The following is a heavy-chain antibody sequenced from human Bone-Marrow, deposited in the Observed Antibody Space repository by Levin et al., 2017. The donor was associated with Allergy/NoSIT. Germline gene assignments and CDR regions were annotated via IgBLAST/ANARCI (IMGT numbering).Heavy chain of an antibody. D-gene: IGHD3-3*01. CDR2: ISSSGSTI. J-gene: IGHJ6*02. CDR1: GFTFSDYY. Sequence: GGSLRLSCAASGFTFSDYYMSWIRQAPGKGLEWVSYISSSGSTIYYADSVKGRFTISRDNAKNSLYLQMNSLRAEDTAVYYCARDKAITIFGVLDVWGQGTTVTVSS. CDR3: ARDKAITIFGVLDV. V-gene: IGHV3-11*01.